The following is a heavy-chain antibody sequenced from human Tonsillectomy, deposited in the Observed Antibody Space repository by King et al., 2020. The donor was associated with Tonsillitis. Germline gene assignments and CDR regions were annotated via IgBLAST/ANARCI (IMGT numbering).Heavy chain of an antibody. V-gene: IGHV3-11*01. CDR3: ARDHTGYSSGWYRWGPLYYFDY. Sequence: QVQLVESGGGLVKPGGSLRLSCAASGFTFSDYYMSWIRQAPGKGLEWVSYISSSGSTIYYADSVKGRFTISRDNAKNSLYLQMNSLRAEDTAVYYCARDHTGYSSGWYRWGPLYYFDYWGQGTLVTVSS. CDR2: ISSSGSTI. D-gene: IGHD6-19*01. CDR1: GFTFSDYY. J-gene: IGHJ4*02.